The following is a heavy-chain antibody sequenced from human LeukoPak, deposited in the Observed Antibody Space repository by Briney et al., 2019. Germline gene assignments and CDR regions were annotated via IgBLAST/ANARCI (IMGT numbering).Heavy chain of an antibody. CDR2: RRTYAKSILT. Sequence: AQSLSLTCAVSGFSFTGHSMAWDRHTQGQWLGRVALRRTYAKSILTEYAASVKGRFIISRDDSRNSLFMQMNSLKTEDTAVYYCASPQRGSNNWNYFWGQGTLVTVSS. CDR1: GFSFTGHS. J-gene: IGHJ4*02. CDR3: ASPQRGSNNWNYF. D-gene: IGHD1-7*01. V-gene: IGHV3-72*01.